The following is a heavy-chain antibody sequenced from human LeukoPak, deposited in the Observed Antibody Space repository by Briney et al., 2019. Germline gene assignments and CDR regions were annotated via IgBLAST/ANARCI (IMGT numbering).Heavy chain of an antibody. Sequence: SETLSLTCAVYGVSFSGYYWSWIRQPPGKGLEWIGEINHSGSTNYNPSLKSRVAISVDTSKNQFSLKLSSVTAADTAVYYCASGWLRDYWGQGTLVTVSS. D-gene: IGHD5-12*01. CDR2: INHSGST. V-gene: IGHV4-34*01. CDR1: GVSFSGYY. J-gene: IGHJ4*02. CDR3: ASGWLRDY.